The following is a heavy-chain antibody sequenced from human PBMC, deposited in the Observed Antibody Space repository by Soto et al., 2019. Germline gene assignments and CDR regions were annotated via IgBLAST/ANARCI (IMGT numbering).Heavy chain of an antibody. CDR3: ARDRGDGYNTIDWYFGR. Sequence: EVQLVETGGGLIQPGGSLRLSCAASGFTVSSNYMSWVRQAPGKGLEWVSVIYSGGSTYYADSVKGRFTISRDNSQNTLYLQMTSLRAEDTAVYYCARDRGDGYNTIDWYFGRWGRGTLVTVSS. CDR1: GFTVSSNY. J-gene: IGHJ2*01. CDR2: IYSGGST. D-gene: IGHD3-10*01. V-gene: IGHV3-53*02.